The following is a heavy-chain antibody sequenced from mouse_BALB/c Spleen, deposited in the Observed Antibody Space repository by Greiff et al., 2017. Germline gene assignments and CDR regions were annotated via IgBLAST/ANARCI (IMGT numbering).Heavy chain of an antibody. V-gene: IGHV1-9*01. CDR2: ILPGSGSA. J-gene: IGHJ3*01. Sequence: QVQLQQSGAELMKPGASVKISCKATGYTFSSYWIEWVKQRPGHGLEWIGEILPGSGSANYNEKFKGKATFTADTSSNTAYMQLSSLTSEDSAVYYCARWGDGYYVFAYWGQGTLVTVSA. CDR3: ARWGDGYYVFAY. CDR1: GYTFSSYW. D-gene: IGHD2-3*01.